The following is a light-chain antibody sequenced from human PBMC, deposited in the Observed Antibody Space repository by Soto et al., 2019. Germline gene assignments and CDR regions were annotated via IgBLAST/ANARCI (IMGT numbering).Light chain of an antibody. CDR2: AAS. CDR1: QGISSY. V-gene: IGKV1-9*01. CDR3: QQLNSYPWT. J-gene: IGKJ1*01. Sequence: DIQLTQSPSFLSASVGDRVTITCRASQGISSYLAWYQQKPGKAPKLLIYAASTLQRGVPSRFSGSASGTEFTLTISSLQPEDFATYYFQQLNSYPWTFGQGTKVEIK.